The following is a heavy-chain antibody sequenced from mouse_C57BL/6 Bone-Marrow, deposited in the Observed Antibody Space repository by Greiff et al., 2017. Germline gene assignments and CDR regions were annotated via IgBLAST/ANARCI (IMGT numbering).Heavy chain of an antibody. CDR2: IWRGGST. CDR1: GFSLTSYG. J-gene: IGHJ4*01. CDR3: ATVYDGYYVGYYAMDY. D-gene: IGHD2-3*01. Sequence: VQLQQSGPGLVQPSQTLSISCTVSGFSLTSYGVHWVRQSPGKGLEWLGVIWRGGSTDYNAAFMSRLSITNDNSKSQVFFKMSSLQADDTAIYYCATVYDGYYVGYYAMDYWGQGTSVTVSS. V-gene: IGHV2-5*01.